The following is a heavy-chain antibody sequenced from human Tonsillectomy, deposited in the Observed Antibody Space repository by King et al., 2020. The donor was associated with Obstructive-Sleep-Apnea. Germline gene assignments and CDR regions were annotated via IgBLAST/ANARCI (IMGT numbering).Heavy chain of an antibody. CDR1: GFTFSSYS. D-gene: IGHD2-8*01. CDR3: ANPIRHCNNGVCYTHAYGMDV. V-gene: IGHV3-23*04. Sequence: VQLVESGGGLVQPGGSLRLSCAASGFTFSSYSMSWVRQAPGKGLEWVSAISGMGGSTYYADSVKGRFTISRDNSKNTLYLQMNSLRAEDTAVYYCANPIRHCNNGVCYTHAYGMDVWGQGTTVTVSS. J-gene: IGHJ6*02. CDR2: ISGMGGST.